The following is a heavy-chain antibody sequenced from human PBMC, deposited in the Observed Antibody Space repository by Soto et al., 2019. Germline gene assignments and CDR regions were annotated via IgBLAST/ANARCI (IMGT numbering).Heavy chain of an antibody. CDR1: GFTFSSYG. J-gene: IGHJ4*02. D-gene: IGHD5-18*01. CDR2: ISYDGSNK. CDR3: AKDPITGYSYGGFDY. Sequence: PGGSLRLSCAASGFTFSSYGMHWVRQAPGKGLEWVAVISYDGSNKYYADSVKGRFTISRDNSKNTLYLQMNSLRAEDTAVYYCAKDPITGYSYGGFDYWGQGTLVTVSS. V-gene: IGHV3-30*18.